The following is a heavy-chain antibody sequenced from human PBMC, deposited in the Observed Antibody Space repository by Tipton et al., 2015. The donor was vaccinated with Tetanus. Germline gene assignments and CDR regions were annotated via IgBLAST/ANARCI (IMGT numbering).Heavy chain of an antibody. CDR1: GFRFSYSG. D-gene: IGHD2-15*01. Sequence: SLRLSCAASGFRFSYSGMHWVRQAPGKGLEWVAVIPFDGSNERYADSVKGRFIISRDNSKNTLYLQMNSLRPEDTAVYYCAKEFQRARIRFFDSWGQGTQVTASS. CDR3: AKEFQRARIRFFDS. V-gene: IGHV3-30*18. J-gene: IGHJ4*02. CDR2: IPFDGSNE.